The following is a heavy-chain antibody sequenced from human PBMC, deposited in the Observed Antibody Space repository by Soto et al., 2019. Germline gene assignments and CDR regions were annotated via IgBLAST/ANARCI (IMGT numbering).Heavy chain of an antibody. CDR1: GGSMIIYY. CDR2: IYYAGGT. J-gene: IGHJ4*02. V-gene: IGHV4-59*08. D-gene: IGHD5-12*01. Sequence: LPETLSLTCTVSGGSMIIYYWSWIGQPPGRGLEWIGFIYYAGGTKYNPSLNSRVTISVDTSKNQFSLTVTSVTAADTAVYYCARRIVDTETFDYWGQGTLVTVSS. CDR3: ARRIVDTETFDY.